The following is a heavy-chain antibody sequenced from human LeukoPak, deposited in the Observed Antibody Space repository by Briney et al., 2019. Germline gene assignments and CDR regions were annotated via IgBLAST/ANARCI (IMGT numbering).Heavy chain of an antibody. CDR1: GYTFASYY. Sequence: GASVKVSCKASGYTFASYYMHWVRQAPGQGLEWMGIINPSGGSTSYAQKFQGRVTMTRDTSTSTVYMELSSLRSEDTAVYHCASRYSGYEWYFDYWGQGTLVTVSS. J-gene: IGHJ4*02. CDR3: ASRYSGYEWYFDY. D-gene: IGHD5-12*01. V-gene: IGHV1-46*01. CDR2: INPSGGST.